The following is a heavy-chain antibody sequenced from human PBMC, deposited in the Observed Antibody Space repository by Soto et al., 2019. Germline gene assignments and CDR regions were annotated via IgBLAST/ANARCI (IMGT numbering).Heavy chain of an antibody. CDR1: GFTFSSYD. Sequence: PGGSLRLSCAASGFTFSSYDMHWVRQATGKGLEWVSAIGTAGDPYYPGSVKGRFTISRENAKNSLYLQMNSLRAGDTAVYYCARGSRVQWLLGSDDAFEIWGQGTMVTVSS. J-gene: IGHJ3*02. V-gene: IGHV3-13*05. D-gene: IGHD3-22*01. CDR2: IGTAGDP. CDR3: ARGSRVQWLLGSDDAFEI.